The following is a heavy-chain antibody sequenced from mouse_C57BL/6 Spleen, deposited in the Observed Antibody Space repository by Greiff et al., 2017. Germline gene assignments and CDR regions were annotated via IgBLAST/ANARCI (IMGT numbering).Heavy chain of an antibody. CDR2: INPNNGGT. V-gene: IGHV1-26*01. Sequence: VQLQQSGPELVKPGASVKISCKASGYTFTDYYMNWVKPSHGKSLEWIGDINPNNGGTSYNQKFKGKATLTVDKSSSTAYMELRSLTSEDSAVYYCARTFTTVVGVDYWGQGTTLTVSS. D-gene: IGHD1-1*01. CDR1: GYTFTDYY. CDR3: ARTFTTVVGVDY. J-gene: IGHJ2*01.